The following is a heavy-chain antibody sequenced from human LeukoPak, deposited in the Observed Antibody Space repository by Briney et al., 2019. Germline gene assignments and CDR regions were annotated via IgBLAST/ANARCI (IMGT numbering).Heavy chain of an antibody. CDR2: IKQDGSEK. D-gene: IGHD3-10*01. Sequence: PGGSLRLSCAASGFTFSSYWMSWVRQAPGKGLEWVANIKQDGSEKYYVDSVKGRFTISRDNAKNSLYLQMNSLRADDTAVYYCARLPGSRGFHYYYYYMDVWGKGTTVTVSS. CDR3: ARLPGSRGFHYYYYYMDV. CDR1: GFTFSSYW. V-gene: IGHV3-7*01. J-gene: IGHJ6*03.